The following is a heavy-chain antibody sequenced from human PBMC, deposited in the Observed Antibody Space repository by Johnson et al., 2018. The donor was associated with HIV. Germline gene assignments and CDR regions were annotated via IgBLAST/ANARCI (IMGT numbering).Heavy chain of an antibody. J-gene: IGHJ3*02. CDR2: IRSKAYGETT. CDR3: TGGRDLRAFDI. Sequence: QLVESGGGVVRPGRSLRLSCTTSGFIFGDYAMTWFRQAPTKGLEWVSFIRSKAYGETTEYAASVKGRFTISRDDSKSIAFLQMDSLKTEDTAMYYCTGGRDLRAFDIWGQGTMVTVSS. V-gene: IGHV3-49*03. D-gene: IGHD2-21*02. CDR1: GFIFGDYA.